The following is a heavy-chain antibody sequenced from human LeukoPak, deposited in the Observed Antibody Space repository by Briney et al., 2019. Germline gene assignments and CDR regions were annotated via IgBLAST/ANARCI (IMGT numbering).Heavy chain of an antibody. J-gene: IGHJ4*02. D-gene: IGHD6-19*01. CDR3: ARDLRRFGAVAGLY. CDR1: GFTFGKYW. V-gene: IGHV3-7*01. CDR2: IKQDGSEK. Sequence: GGSLRLSCVASGFTFGKYWMSWVRQAPGKGLEWVANIKQDGSEKYYVDSVKGRFTISRDNAKNSLYLQMNSLRAEDTAVYYCARDLRRFGAVAGLYWGQGTLVTVSS.